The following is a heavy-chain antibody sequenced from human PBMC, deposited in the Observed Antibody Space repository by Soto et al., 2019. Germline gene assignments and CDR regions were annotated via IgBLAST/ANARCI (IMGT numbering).Heavy chain of an antibody. D-gene: IGHD6-25*01. J-gene: IGHJ5*02. Sequence: QVQLVQSGAEVKKPGASVKVSCKASGYTFTSYGISWVRQAPGQGLEWMGWISPYNGNTNYAQKVQGRVTMTTDTSTSTAYMEVRRLRSDDTAVYYCARPGYSSDWGPVVWFDPWGQGTLVTVSS. CDR2: ISPYNGNT. CDR3: ARPGYSSDWGPVVWFDP. CDR1: GYTFTSYG. V-gene: IGHV1-18*01.